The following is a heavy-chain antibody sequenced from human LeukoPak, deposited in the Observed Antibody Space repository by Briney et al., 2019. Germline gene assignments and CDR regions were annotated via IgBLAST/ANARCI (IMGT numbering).Heavy chain of an antibody. Sequence: GASVKVSCKASGYTFTGYYMHWVRQAPGQGLEWMGWINPNGGGTNYAQKFQGRVTMTRDTSISTAYMELSRLRSDDTAVYYCARGQSSGWYVSFLLDYWGQGTLVTVSS. CDR2: INPNGGGT. D-gene: IGHD6-19*01. CDR1: GYTFTGYY. J-gene: IGHJ4*02. CDR3: ARGQSSGWYVSFLLDY. V-gene: IGHV1-2*02.